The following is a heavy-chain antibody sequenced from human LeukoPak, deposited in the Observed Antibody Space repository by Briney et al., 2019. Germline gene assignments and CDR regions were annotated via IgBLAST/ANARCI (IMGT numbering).Heavy chain of an antibody. J-gene: IGHJ6*04. CDR1: GGSISSSNW. CDR3: ARVSVAGSGGYYYYYGMYV. CDR2: IYHSGST. D-gene: IGHD6-19*01. Sequence: SGTLSLTCAVSGGSISSSNWWSWVRQPPGKGLEWIGEIYHSGSTNYNPSLKSRVTISVDKSKNQFSRRLSSVTAADTAVYYCARVSVAGSGGYYYYYGMYVCGKGAT. V-gene: IGHV4-4*02.